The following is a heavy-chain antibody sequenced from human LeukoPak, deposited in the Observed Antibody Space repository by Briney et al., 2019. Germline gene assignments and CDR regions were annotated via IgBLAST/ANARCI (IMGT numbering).Heavy chain of an antibody. CDR2: IYTSGST. V-gene: IGHV4-4*07. D-gene: IGHD6-13*01. CDR1: GGSISSYY. J-gene: IGHJ3*02. Sequence: SETLSLTCTVSGGSISSYYWSWIRQPAGKGLEWIGRIYTSGSTNYNPFLKSRVTMSVDTSKNQFSLKLSSVTAADTAVYYCARGRSSSTWKHAFDIWGQGTMVTVSS. CDR3: ARGRSSSTWKHAFDI.